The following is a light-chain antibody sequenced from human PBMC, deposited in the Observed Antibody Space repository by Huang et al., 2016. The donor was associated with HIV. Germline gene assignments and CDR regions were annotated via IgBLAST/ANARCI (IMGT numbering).Light chain of an antibody. CDR1: QSLLYTSTNKTF. CDR2: WAS. Sequence: DIVMTQSPDSLAVSLGERATLNCTSSQSLLYTSTNKTFLAWYQQKARQPPKLLIYWASTRESGVPDRFRGSGSGTEFSLTVGSLQAEDVAIYYCQQYYATPYTFGQGTKLEIK. V-gene: IGKV4-1*01. CDR3: QQYYATPYT. J-gene: IGKJ2*01.